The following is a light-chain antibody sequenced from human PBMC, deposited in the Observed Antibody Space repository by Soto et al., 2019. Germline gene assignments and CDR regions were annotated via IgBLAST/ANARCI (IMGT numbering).Light chain of an antibody. V-gene: IGKV1-5*03. CDR2: KAS. J-gene: IGKJ2*01. CDR3: QLGYT. CDR1: QSISSW. Sequence: DIQMTQSPSTLSASVGDRVTITCRASQSISSWLAWYQQKPGKAPKLLIYKASSLESGVPSRFSGSGSGTDFTLTISSLQPDDFATYSCQLGYTFGQGTKLEIK.